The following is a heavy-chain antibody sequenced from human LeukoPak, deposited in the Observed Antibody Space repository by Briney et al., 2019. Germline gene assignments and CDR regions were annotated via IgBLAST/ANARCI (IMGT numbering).Heavy chain of an antibody. D-gene: IGHD6-19*01. V-gene: IGHV3-66*01. J-gene: IGHJ4*02. CDR1: GSTVSSKY. CDR2: IYSGGNT. Sequence: PGGSLRLSCAASGSTVSSKYMSWVRQAPGKGLEWVSVIYSGGNTYYADSVKGRFTISRDNSKNTVNLQMNSLRAEDTAVYYCASGIEVGPIYFDYWGQGTLVTVSS. CDR3: ASGIEVGPIYFDY.